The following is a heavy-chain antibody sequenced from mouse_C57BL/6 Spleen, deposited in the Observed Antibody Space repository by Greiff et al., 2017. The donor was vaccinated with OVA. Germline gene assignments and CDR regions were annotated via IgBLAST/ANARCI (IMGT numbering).Heavy chain of an antibody. CDR2: IWGDGST. J-gene: IGHJ3*01. D-gene: IGHD1-1*01. V-gene: IGHV2-3*01. Sequence: VKLQESGPGLVAPSQSLSLTCTVSGFSLTSYGVSWVRQPPGKGLEWLGVIWGDGSTNYHSALISRLSVSKDNSKSQVFLKLNSLQTDDTATYYCAKPRYYGSSYWFAYWGQGTLVTVSA. CDR3: AKPRYYGSSYWFAY. CDR1: GFSLTSYG.